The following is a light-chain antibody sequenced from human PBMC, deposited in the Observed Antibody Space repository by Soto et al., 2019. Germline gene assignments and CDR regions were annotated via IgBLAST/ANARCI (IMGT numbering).Light chain of an antibody. J-gene: IGKJ4*01. CDR1: QSVADN. CDR2: GAS. V-gene: IGKV3-20*01. Sequence: EVVMTQSPATLSVSPGERVTLSCRSSQSVADNLAWFQQKPGQGPRLLIYGASRRATGIPDRFTGGGAGTGFTLTISRLEPEDSAVYYCQQYGSSPTFGGGTKVDIK. CDR3: QQYGSSPT.